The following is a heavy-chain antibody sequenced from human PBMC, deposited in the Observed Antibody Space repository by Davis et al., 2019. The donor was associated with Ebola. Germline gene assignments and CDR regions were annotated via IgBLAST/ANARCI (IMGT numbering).Heavy chain of an antibody. V-gene: IGHV4-34*01. Sequence: SETLSLTCAVYGGSFSGYYWSWIRQPPGKGLEWIGEIHHSGSTNYNPSLKSRVTISVDTSKNQFSLEVRSVTAADTAFYYCVRGSDAYKTGYWGQGTLVTVSS. CDR3: VRGSDAYKTGY. D-gene: IGHD5-24*01. CDR2: IHHSGST. J-gene: IGHJ4*02. CDR1: GGSFSGYY.